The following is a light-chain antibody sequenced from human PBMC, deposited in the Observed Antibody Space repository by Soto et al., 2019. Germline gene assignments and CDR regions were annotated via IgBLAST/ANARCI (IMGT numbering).Light chain of an antibody. CDR3: SSYTGSSTPFV. CDR1: SSDVGGYNY. Sequence: QSALTQPASVSGSPGQSITISCTGTSSDVGGYNYVSWYQQHPGKAPKLMIYDVTNRPSGVSNRFSGSKSGNTASLTISGLQAEDEADYYCSSYTGSSTPFVFGTGIKLTVL. V-gene: IGLV2-14*01. J-gene: IGLJ1*01. CDR2: DVT.